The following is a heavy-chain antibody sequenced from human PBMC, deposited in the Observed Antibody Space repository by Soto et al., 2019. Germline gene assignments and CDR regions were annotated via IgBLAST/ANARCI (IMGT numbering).Heavy chain of an antibody. Sequence: GASVKVSCKASGYTFTSYAMHWVRQAPGQRLEWMGWINAGNGNTKYSQKFQGRVTVTKDTSASTAYMGLSSLRSEDTAVYYCARDRGGWPDYWGQGTLVTVSS. CDR3: ARDRGGWPDY. V-gene: IGHV1-3*01. CDR2: INAGNGNT. D-gene: IGHD2-15*01. J-gene: IGHJ4*02. CDR1: GYTFTSYA.